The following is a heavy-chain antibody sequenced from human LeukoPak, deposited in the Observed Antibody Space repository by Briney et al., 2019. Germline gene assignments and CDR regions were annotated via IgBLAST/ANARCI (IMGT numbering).Heavy chain of an antibody. D-gene: IGHD1-26*01. CDR1: GYSFTSYW. CDR3: ARQWELLGDAFDI. CDR2: IYPGDSDT. Sequence: ESLKISCKGSGYSFTSYWIGWVRQMPGKGLEWMGIIYPGDSDTRYSPSFQGQVTISADKSISTAYLQWSSLKASDTAMYYCARQWELLGDAFDIWGQGTMVTVSS. J-gene: IGHJ3*02. V-gene: IGHV5-51*01.